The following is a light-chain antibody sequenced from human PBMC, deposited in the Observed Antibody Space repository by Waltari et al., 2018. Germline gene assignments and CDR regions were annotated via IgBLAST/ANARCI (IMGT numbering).Light chain of an antibody. CDR3: QSADNSGTRVV. CDR1: TLPKQY. CDR2: KDT. Sequence: SYELTQPPSVSVSPGQTARITCSGETLPKQYAYWFQRKAGQAPVLLIDKDTKRPSGMSERFSGSSSGTTVTLTISGVQAEDEGDYYCQSADNSGTRVVFGGGTKLTVL. V-gene: IGLV3-25*03. J-gene: IGLJ2*01.